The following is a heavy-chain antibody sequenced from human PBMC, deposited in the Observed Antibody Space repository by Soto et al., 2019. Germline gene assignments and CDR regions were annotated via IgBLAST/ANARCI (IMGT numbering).Heavy chain of an antibody. D-gene: IGHD3-22*01. CDR1: GFTVSSNY. Sequence: EVQLVESGGGLVQPGGSLRLSCAASGFTVSSNYMSWVRQAPGKGLEWVSVIYSGGSTYYADSVKGRFTISRHNSKNKLYLQMNSLRAEDTAVYYCAGTHYDSSGWDAFDIWGQGTMVTVSS. J-gene: IGHJ3*02. V-gene: IGHV3-53*04. CDR3: AGTHYDSSGWDAFDI. CDR2: IYSGGST.